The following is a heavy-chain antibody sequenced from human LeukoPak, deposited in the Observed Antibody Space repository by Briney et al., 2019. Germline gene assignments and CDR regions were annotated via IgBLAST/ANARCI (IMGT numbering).Heavy chain of an antibody. CDR2: IFQGGGEI. CDR3: ATYRQVLLPFES. CDR1: GFTFSTFA. V-gene: IGHV3-23*01. D-gene: IGHD2/OR15-2a*01. J-gene: IGHJ4*02. Sequence: GGSLRLSCAASGFTFSTFAMMWVRQPPGKGLEGVSSIFQGGGEIHYADAVRGRFTISRDNSKSFLSLQMNSLRAEDTAIYYCATYRQVLLPFESWGQGTLVTVSS.